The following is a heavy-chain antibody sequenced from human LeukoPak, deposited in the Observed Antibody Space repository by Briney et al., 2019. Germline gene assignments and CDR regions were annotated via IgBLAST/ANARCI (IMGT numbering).Heavy chain of an antibody. D-gene: IGHD4-17*01. J-gene: IGHJ6*02. V-gene: IGHV3-23*01. CDR1: GFTFSSYA. Sequence: GGSLRLSCAASGFTFSSYAMSWVRQAPGKGLEWVSAISGSGGSTYYADSVKGRFTISRDNSKNTLYLQMNSLRAEDTAVYYCATGEGFYGDYEYYYGMDVWGQGTTVTVSS. CDR3: ATGEGFYGDYEYYYGMDV. CDR2: ISGSGGST.